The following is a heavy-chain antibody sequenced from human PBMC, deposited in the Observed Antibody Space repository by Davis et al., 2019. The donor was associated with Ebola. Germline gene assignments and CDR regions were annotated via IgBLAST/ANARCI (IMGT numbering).Heavy chain of an antibody. J-gene: IGHJ6*02. CDR1: GYTFTSYY. D-gene: IGHD3-9*01. CDR2: MNPNSGNT. CDR3: ARAPLRYENGLDV. V-gene: IGHV1-8*02. Sequence: ASVKVSCKASGYTFTSYYMHWVRQAPGQGLEWMGWMNPNSGNTGFAQKFQGRVTLTRNTSIDTAYMEVSSLRSDDTAVYYCARAPLRYENGLDVWGQGTAVIVSS.